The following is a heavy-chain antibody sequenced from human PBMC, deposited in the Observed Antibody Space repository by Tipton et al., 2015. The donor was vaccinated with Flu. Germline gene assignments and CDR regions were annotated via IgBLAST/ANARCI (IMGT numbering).Heavy chain of an antibody. Sequence: GSLRLSCAASGFTVSSYAMSWVRQAPGKGLEWVSAISGSSDSTHYADSVKGRFTISRDNSKNAVFLQMNSLRAEDTAVYYCAKWTYYSDSTPNWGQGTLVTVS. J-gene: IGHJ1*01. CDR2: ISGSSDST. CDR3: AKWTYYSDSTPN. V-gene: IGHV3-23*01. D-gene: IGHD3-22*01. CDR1: GFTVSSYA.